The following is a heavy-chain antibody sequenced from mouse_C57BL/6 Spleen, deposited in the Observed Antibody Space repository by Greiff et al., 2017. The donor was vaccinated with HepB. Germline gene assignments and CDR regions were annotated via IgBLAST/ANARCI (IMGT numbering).Heavy chain of an antibody. J-gene: IGHJ4*01. D-gene: IGHD1-1*01. CDR2: ISNGGGST. V-gene: IGHV5-12*01. CDR3: ARRGDGSSWGYAMDY. CDR1: GFTFSDYY. Sequence: EVHLVESGGGLVQPGGSLKLSCAASGFTFSDYYMYWVRQTPEKRLEWVAYISNGGGSTYYPDTVKGRFTISRDIAKNTLYLQMSRLKSEDTAMYYCARRGDGSSWGYAMDYWGQGASVTVSS.